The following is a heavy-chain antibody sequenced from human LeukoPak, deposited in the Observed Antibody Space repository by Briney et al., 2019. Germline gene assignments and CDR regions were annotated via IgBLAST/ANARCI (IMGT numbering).Heavy chain of an antibody. J-gene: IGHJ4*02. D-gene: IGHD4-23*01. CDR3: ARYYGGNSMGL. V-gene: IGHV5-51*01. CDR1: GYTFNNYC. Sequence: GESLKISCKGSGYTFNNYCIAWVRQMPGKGLEWMGIIYPGDSDTRYSPSFQGQVTISADKSISTAYLQWSSLKASDTAMYYCARYYGGNSMGLWGQGTLVTVSS. CDR2: IYPGDSDT.